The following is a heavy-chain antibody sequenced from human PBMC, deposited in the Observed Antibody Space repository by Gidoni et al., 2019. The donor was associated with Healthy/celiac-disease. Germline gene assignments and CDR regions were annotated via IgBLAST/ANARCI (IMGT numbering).Heavy chain of an antibody. CDR3: ARDRTGYCSGGSCYPDY. D-gene: IGHD2-15*01. CDR2: IWYDGSNK. CDR1: GFTFRSYG. Sequence: QVQLVESGGGVVQPWRSLRLSCAASGFTFRSYGMHWVRQAPGKGLEWVAVIWYDGSNKYYADSVKGRFTISRDNSKNTLYLQMNSLRAEDTAVYYCARDRTGYCSGGSCYPDYWGQGTLVTVSS. J-gene: IGHJ4*02. V-gene: IGHV3-33*01.